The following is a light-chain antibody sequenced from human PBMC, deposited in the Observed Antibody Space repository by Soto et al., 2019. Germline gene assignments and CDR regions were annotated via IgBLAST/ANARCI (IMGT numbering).Light chain of an antibody. CDR1: QRVHRL. CDR3: QQYNSYSQT. V-gene: IGKV1-5*01. Sequence: DIQMTQSPSTLSAAVGDRVTISCRASQRVHRLLAWYQQKPGKAPKLLIYDASTLESGVPSRFTGSGSGTEFNLTITDVQPDDFATFYCQQYNSYSQTFGQGTKREIK. J-gene: IGKJ2*01. CDR2: DAS.